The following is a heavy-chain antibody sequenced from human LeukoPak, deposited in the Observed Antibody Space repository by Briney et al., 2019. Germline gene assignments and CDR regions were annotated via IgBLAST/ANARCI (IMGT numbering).Heavy chain of an antibody. J-gene: IGHJ4*02. CDR1: GYTFTDYY. V-gene: IGHV1-2*02. Sequence: ASVKVSCKASGYTFTDYYMHWVRQAPGQGLAWMGWINSNSGGTNYEQKFQGRVTMTRDTSISTAYMELSSLRSDDTAVYFCWKDGKRATPFDYWGQGTLVTVSS. D-gene: IGHD1-26*01. CDR2: INSNSGGT. CDR3: WKDGKRATPFDY.